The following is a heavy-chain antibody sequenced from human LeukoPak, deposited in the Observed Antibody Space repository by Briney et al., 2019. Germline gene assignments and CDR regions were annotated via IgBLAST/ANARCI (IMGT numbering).Heavy chain of an antibody. V-gene: IGHV3-30*18. J-gene: IGHJ4*02. CDR2: ISNDGSNK. CDR3: AKGLSGGGQRGYFDY. CDR1: GFIFSTYG. Sequence: PGGSLRLSCAASGFIFSTYGIHWVRQAPGKGLEWVVVISNDGSNKYYADSVKGRFTISRDNSKNTLYLQMNNLRAEDTAVYYCAKGLSGGGQRGYFDYWGQGTLVTVSS. D-gene: IGHD4-23*01.